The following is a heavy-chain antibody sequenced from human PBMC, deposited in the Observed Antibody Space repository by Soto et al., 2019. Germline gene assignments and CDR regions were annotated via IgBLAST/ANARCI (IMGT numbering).Heavy chain of an antibody. Sequence: PSETLSLTCAVYGGSFSGYYWSWIRQPPGKGLEWIGEISHSGSTNYNPSLKSRVTISVDTSKNQFSLKLSSVTAADTAVYYCARRAIFGVVRTRFDPWGQGTLVTVSS. V-gene: IGHV4-34*01. CDR2: ISHSGST. CDR3: ARRAIFGVVRTRFDP. CDR1: GGSFSGYY. D-gene: IGHD3-3*01. J-gene: IGHJ5*02.